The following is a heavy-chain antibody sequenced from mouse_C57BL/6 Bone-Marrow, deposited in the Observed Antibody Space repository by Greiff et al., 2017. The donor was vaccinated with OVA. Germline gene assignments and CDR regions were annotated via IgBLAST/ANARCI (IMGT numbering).Heavy chain of an antibody. CDR3: ARGTYFYFDY. J-gene: IGHJ2*01. Sequence: DVQLQESGPVLVKPGASVKMSCKASGYTFTDYYMNWVKQSHGKSLEWIGVINPYNGGTSYNQKFKGKATLTVDKSSSTAYMELNSLTSEDSAVYYCARGTYFYFDYWGQGTTLTVSS. V-gene: IGHV1-19*01. D-gene: IGHD2-10*01. CDR2: INPYNGGT. CDR1: GYTFTDYY.